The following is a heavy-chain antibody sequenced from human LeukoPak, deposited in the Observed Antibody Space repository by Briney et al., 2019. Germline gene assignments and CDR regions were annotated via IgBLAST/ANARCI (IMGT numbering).Heavy chain of an antibody. J-gene: IGHJ4*02. CDR1: GFTFSNYA. CDR3: ARDAAYNRFDY. D-gene: IGHD5-24*01. Sequence: GGSLRLSCAASGFTFSNYAMSWVRQAPGKGLEWVSVISGSGDTTYYADSVKGRLTISRDNSKNTLSVQMDSLRAEDTAVYYCARDAAYNRFDYWGQGTLVTVSP. V-gene: IGHV3-23*01. CDR2: ISGSGDTT.